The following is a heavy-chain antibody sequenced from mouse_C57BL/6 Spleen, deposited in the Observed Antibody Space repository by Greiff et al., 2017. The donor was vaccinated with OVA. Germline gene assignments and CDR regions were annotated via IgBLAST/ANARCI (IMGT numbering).Heavy chain of an antibody. Sequence: QVQLQQSGPELVKPGASVKISCKASGYAFSSSWMNWVKQRPGKGLEWIGRIYPGDGDTNYNGKFKGKATLTADKSSSTAYMQLSSLTSEDSAVYFCAREKAAYYGNWGYFDYWGQGTTLTVSS. CDR2: IYPGDGDT. CDR1: GYAFSSSW. D-gene: IGHD2-10*01. V-gene: IGHV1-82*01. J-gene: IGHJ2*01. CDR3: AREKAAYYGNWGYFDY.